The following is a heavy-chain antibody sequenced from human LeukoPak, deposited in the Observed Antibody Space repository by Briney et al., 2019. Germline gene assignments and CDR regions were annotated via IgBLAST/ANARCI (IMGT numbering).Heavy chain of an antibody. V-gene: IGHV4-59*01. CDR1: GGSISSYY. Sequence: PSETLSLTCTVSGGSISSYYRSWIRQPPGKGLEWIGYIYYSGSTNYNPSLKSRVTISVDTSKNQFSLKLSSVTAADTAVYYCARDRQGYYFDYWGQGTLVTVSS. CDR3: ARDRQGYYFDY. J-gene: IGHJ4*02. CDR2: IYYSGST.